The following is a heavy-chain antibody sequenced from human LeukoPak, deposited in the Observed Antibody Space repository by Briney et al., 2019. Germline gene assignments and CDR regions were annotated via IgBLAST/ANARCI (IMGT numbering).Heavy chain of an antibody. Sequence: GGSLRLSCAASGFTVSSNYMSWVRQAPGKGLEWVSVIYSGGSTYYADSVKGRFTISRDNSKSTLWLQMNSLRGEDTAIYYCVSPGYDYWGQGTLVSVSS. J-gene: IGHJ4*02. CDR2: IYSGGST. V-gene: IGHV3-53*01. CDR3: VSPGYDY. D-gene: IGHD6-13*01. CDR1: GFTVSSNY.